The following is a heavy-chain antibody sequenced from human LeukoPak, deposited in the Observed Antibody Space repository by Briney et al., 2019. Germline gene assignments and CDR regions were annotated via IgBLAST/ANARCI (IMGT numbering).Heavy chain of an antibody. D-gene: IGHD2-15*01. CDR1: GGSISSYY. J-gene: IGHJ5*02. CDR2: IYYSGST. V-gene: IGHV4-59*04. Sequence: SETLSLTCTVSGGSISSYYWSWIRQPPGKGLEWIGYIYYSGSTYYNPSLKSRVTISVDTSKNQFSLKLSSVTAADTAVYYCARHIVVVVAATSNWFDPWGQGTLVTVSS. CDR3: ARHIVVVVAATSNWFDP.